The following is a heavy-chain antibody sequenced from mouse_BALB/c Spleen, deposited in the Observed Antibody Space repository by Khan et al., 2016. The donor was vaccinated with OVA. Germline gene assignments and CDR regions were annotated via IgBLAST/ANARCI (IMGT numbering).Heavy chain of an antibody. D-gene: IGHD2-4*01. CDR3: ARSTMITTEFAY. J-gene: IGHJ3*01. Sequence: QVQLQQPGAELVKPGASVKLSCKAFGYTFTSYWMHWVKQRPGQGLEWIGEINPSNGRTNYNEKFKSKATLTVDKSSNTAYMQLSSLTSEDSAVYYCARSTMITTEFAYWGQGTLVTVSA. CDR2: INPSNGRT. CDR1: GYTFTSYW. V-gene: IGHV1S81*02.